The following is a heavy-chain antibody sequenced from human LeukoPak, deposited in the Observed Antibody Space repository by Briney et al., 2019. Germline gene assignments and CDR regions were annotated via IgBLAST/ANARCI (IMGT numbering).Heavy chain of an antibody. D-gene: IGHD2-21*01. CDR1: GFTLYDYA. J-gene: IGHJ2*01. CDR3: AKAPEGDYWYFDL. CDR2: ISWNSGSI. Sequence: PGRCLRLSSAPSGFTLYDYAMHSVRPAPGKGRGWVSGISWNSGSIGYADSVKGRFTISRDNATNSLYLKMNTLRAEDTALYYCAKAPEGDYWYFDLWGRGTLVTVSS. V-gene: IGHV3-9*01.